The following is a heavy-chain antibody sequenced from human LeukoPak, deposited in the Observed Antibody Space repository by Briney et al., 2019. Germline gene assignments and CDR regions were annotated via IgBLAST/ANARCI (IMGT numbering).Heavy chain of an antibody. CDR2: ISYTGIT. V-gene: IGHV4-39*07. CDR1: GGSISSSTYY. D-gene: IGHD4-23*01. CDR3: ARVKAVVTPWVFDY. J-gene: IGHJ4*02. Sequence: SETLSLTCTVSGGSISSSTYYWGWLRQPPGKGLAWIGSISYTGITYYNPSLKSRVTISVDTSKNQFSLKLSSVTAADTAVYFCARVKAVVTPWVFDYWGQGSLVTVSS.